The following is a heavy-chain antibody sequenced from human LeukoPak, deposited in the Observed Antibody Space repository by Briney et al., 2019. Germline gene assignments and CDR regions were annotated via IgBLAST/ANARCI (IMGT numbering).Heavy chain of an antibody. CDR1: GFTFSSYW. CDR3: ARVAEYYYDSSGYYYTTGFDY. V-gene: IGHV3-74*01. J-gene: IGHJ4*02. Sequence: GGSLRLSCAASGFTFSSYWMHWVRQAPGKGLVWVSRINSDGSSTSYADSVKGRFTISRDNAKNTLYLQMNSLRAEDTAVYYCARVAEYYYDSSGYYYTTGFDYWGQGTLVTVSS. CDR2: INSDGSST. D-gene: IGHD3-22*01.